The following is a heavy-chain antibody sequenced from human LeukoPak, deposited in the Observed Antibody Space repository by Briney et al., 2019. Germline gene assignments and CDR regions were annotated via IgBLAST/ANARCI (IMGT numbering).Heavy chain of an antibody. CDR2: IRSRAKTSGT. V-gene: IGHV3-73*01. Sequence: GGSLRLSCAASGFTFSVSAMHWVRQASGKGLECVVRIRSRAKTSGTAYAESVNGRVTISRDDSKKTAYLQMNSLKTEDTAVYYCTRVWHTSGWYSDVFDMWVQGRLVTVSS. CDR1: GFTFSVSA. J-gene: IGHJ3*02. CDR3: TRVWHTSGWYSDVFDM. D-gene: IGHD6-19*01.